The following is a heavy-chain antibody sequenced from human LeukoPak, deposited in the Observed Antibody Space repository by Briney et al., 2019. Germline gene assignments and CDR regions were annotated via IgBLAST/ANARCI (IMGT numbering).Heavy chain of an antibody. CDR1: GFTFSDYY. Sequence: GGSLRLSCAASGFTFSDYYMSWIRQAPGKGLEWVSYISSSGSTIYYADSVKGRFTISRDNAKNSLYLQMNSPRAEDTAVYYCARAPGSSGSYYYYMDVWGKGTTVTVSS. V-gene: IGHV3-11*04. CDR3: ARAPGSSGSYYYYMDV. D-gene: IGHD3-10*01. J-gene: IGHJ6*03. CDR2: ISSSGSTI.